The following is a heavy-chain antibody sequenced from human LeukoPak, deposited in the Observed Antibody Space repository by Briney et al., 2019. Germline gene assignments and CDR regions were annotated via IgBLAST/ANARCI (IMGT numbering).Heavy chain of an antibody. V-gene: IGHV3-73*01. D-gene: IGHD2-8*01. CDR1: GFTFSGSA. Sequence: GSLRLSCAASGFTFSGSAMHWVRQASGKGLEWVGRIRSKANSYATAYAASVKGRFTISRDDSKNTAYLQMNSLRAEDTAVYYCARDLMVGMADYWGQGTLVTVSS. CDR2: IRSKANSYAT. CDR3: ARDLMVGMADY. J-gene: IGHJ4*02.